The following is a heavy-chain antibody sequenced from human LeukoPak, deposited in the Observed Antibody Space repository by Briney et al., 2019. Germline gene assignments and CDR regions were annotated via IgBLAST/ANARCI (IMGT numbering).Heavy chain of an antibody. D-gene: IGHD1-14*01. V-gene: IGHV4-4*09. CDR1: GVSISGHY. CDR2: IWTSGIT. J-gene: IGHJ5*02. Sequence: SETLSLSCTVSGVSISGHYLSWIRQSPGRGLEWIGNIWTSGITKYNPSLNCRVSISIDTSKNQNTLKVSSMTAADTAVYYCARQAKDGSDNYFDPWGQGTLVTVSS. CDR3: ARQAKDGSDNYFDP.